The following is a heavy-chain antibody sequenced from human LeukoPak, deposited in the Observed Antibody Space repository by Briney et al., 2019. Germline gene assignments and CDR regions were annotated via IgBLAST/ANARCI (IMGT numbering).Heavy chain of an antibody. CDR2: ISRSGSTI. Sequence: GGSLRLSCAASGFTFSNYEMNWVRQAPGKGLEWVSYISRSGSTIYYADSVKGRFTISRDNAKNSLYLQMSSLRAEDTAVYYCVKDSDYYDSSGYPTWGQGTLVTVSS. CDR3: VKDSDYYDSSGYPT. V-gene: IGHV3-48*03. D-gene: IGHD3-22*01. J-gene: IGHJ5*02. CDR1: GFTFSNYE.